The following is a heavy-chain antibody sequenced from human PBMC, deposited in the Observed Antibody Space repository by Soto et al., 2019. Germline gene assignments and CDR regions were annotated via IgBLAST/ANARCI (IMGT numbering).Heavy chain of an antibody. Sequence: NPSETLSLTCTVSGGSMSSNEHYWIWMRQPPGKGLEWIGYIYHSGITYYTPSLKGRVTISVDTSKSQFSLKLTSVTAADTGVYFCARASEYTLGWFDPWGLGTLVTVSS. D-gene: IGHD6-6*01. J-gene: IGHJ5*02. CDR1: GGSMSSNEHY. V-gene: IGHV4-30-4*08. CDR3: ARASEYTLGWFDP. CDR2: IYHSGIT.